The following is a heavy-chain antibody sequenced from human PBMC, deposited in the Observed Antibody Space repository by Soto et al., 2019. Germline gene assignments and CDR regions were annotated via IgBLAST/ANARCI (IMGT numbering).Heavy chain of an antibody. CDR2: FDPEDGET. V-gene: IGHV1-24*01. J-gene: IGHJ6*02. Sequence: GASVNRACKVSGYTLAELSMHCVRQAPGKGLEWMGGFDPEDGETIYAQKFQGRVTMTEDTSTDTAYMELSSLRSEDTAVYYCATRIRDGRYYYYGMDVWGQGTTVTVSS. CDR1: GYTLAELS. CDR3: ATRIRDGRYYYYGMDV. D-gene: IGHD2-15*01.